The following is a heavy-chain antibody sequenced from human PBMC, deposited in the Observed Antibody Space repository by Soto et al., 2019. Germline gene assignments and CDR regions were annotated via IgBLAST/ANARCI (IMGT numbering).Heavy chain of an antibody. CDR2: INPSGGST. J-gene: IGHJ4*02. D-gene: IGHD2-21*02. CDR1: GYTFTSYY. CDR3: ARGRHIVVVTAISLFDD. V-gene: IGHV1-46*01. Sequence: ASVKVSCKASGYTFTSYYMHWVRQAPGQGLGWMGIINPSGGSTSYAQKFQGRVTMTRDTSTSTVYMELSSLRSEDTAVYYCARGRHIVVVTAISLFDDWGQGTLVTVSS.